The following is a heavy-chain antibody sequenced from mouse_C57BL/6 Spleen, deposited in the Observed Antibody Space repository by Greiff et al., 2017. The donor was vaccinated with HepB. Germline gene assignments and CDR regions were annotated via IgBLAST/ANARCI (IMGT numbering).Heavy chain of an antibody. CDR1: GFSLTSYG. V-gene: IGHV2-2*01. J-gene: IGHJ2*01. CDR3: AREYCDGNFLDY. CDR2: IWSGGST. D-gene: IGHD2-1*01. Sequence: QVQLQQSGPGLVQPSQSLSITCTVSGFSLTSYGVHWVRQSPGKGLEWLGVIWSGGSTDYNAAFISRLSISKDNSKSQVFFKMNRLQADDTAIYYCAREYCDGNFLDYWGQGTTLTVSS.